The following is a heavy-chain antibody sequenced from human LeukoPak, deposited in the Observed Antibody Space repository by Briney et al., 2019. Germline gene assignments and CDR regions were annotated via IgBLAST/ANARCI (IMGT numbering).Heavy chain of an antibody. CDR3: ARGALEYSSSSYYYYMDV. CDR2: IWYDGSNK. CDR1: GFTFSSYG. Sequence: GGSLRLSCAASGFTFSSYGMHWVRQAPGKGLEWVAVIWYDGSNKYYADSVKGRLTISRDNSKNTLYLQMNSLRAEDTAVYYCARGALEYSSSSYYYYMDVWGKGTTVTVSS. D-gene: IGHD6-6*01. J-gene: IGHJ6*03. V-gene: IGHV3-33*01.